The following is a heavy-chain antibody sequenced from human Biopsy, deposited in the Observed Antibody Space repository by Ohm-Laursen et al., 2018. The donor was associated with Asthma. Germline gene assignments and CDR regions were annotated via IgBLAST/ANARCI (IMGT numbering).Heavy chain of an antibody. D-gene: IGHD4-17*01. Sequence: TLSLTCTVSGVYIETPDYHWSWIRQSPGKGPEWIGFVFYSGTTHYSRSLELRLYISIDTARNEFSMRLRSLTAADTAVYFCARVASYGVVYFGIDVWGPGTTVSV. V-gene: IGHV4-30-4*01. CDR1: GVYIETPDYH. CDR3: ARVASYGVVYFGIDV. CDR2: VFYSGTT. J-gene: IGHJ6*02.